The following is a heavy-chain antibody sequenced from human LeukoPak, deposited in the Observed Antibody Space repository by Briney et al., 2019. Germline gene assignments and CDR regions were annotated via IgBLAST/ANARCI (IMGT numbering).Heavy chain of an antibody. CDR3: AREDGYNYNGMDV. CDR1: GGSFSGYY. J-gene: IGHJ6*02. Sequence: SETLSLTCAVYGGSFSGYYWSWIRQPPGKGLEWIGEINHSGSTNYNPSLKSRVTISVDTSKNQFSLKLSSVTAADTAVYCCAREDGYNYNGMDVWGQGTTVTVSS. CDR2: INHSGST. V-gene: IGHV4-34*01. D-gene: IGHD2-15*01.